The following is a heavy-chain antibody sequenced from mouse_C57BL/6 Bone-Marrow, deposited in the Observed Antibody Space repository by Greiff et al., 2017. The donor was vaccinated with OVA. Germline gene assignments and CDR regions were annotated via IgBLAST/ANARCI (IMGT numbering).Heavy chain of an antibody. CDR2: ITHSGET. CDR3: AGAAYSNYGYFDV. J-gene: IGHJ1*03. D-gene: IGHD2-5*01. V-gene: IGHV12-3*01. CDR1: GFPITSGYY. Sequence: QVQLQESGPGLVKPSQSLFLTCSITGFPITSGYYWIWIRQSPGKPLEWMGYITHSGETFYNPSLQSPISITRETSKNQFFLQLNSVTTEDTAMYYCAGAAYSNYGYFDVWGTGTTVTVSS.